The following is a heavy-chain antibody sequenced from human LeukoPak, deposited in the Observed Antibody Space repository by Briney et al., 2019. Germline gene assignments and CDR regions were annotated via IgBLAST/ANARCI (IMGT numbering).Heavy chain of an antibody. CDR1: GFTFSSYG. CDR2: IWYDGSNK. V-gene: IGHV3-33*01. J-gene: IGHJ4*02. CDR3: ARDLRAYCGGDCYSGLDY. D-gene: IGHD2-21*02. Sequence: PGGSLRLSCAASGFTFSSYGMHWVRQAPGEGLEWVAVIWYDGSNKYYADSVKGRFTISRDNSKNTLYLQMNSLRAEDTAVYYCARDLRAYCGGDCYSGLDYWGQGTLVTVSS.